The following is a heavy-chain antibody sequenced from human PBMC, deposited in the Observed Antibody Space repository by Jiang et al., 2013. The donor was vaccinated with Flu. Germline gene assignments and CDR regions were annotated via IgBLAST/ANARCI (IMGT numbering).Heavy chain of an antibody. D-gene: IGHD2-15*01. CDR3: ANDPWGYCSGGSCPEGNY. J-gene: IGHJ4*02. Sequence: VQLLESGGGVVQPGRSLRLSCAASGFTFSSYGMHWVRQAPGKGLEWVAVISYDGSNKYCADSVKGRFTISRDNSKNTLYLQMNSLRAEDTAVYYCANDPWGYCSGGSCPEGNYWGQGTLVTVSS. V-gene: IGHV3-30*18. CDR2: ISYDGSNK. CDR1: GFTFSSYG.